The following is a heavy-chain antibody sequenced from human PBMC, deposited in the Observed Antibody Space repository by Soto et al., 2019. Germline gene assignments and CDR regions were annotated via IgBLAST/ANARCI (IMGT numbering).Heavy chain of an antibody. D-gene: IGHD5-12*01. V-gene: IGHV3-23*01. CDR3: AKMSVDIVATVDY. Sequence: GGSLRLSCAASGFTFSSYAMSWVRQAPGKGLEWVSAISGSGGSKYYEDSVKGRFTISSDNSKNTLYRQLNSLRAEDTAVYYCAKMSVDIVATVDYWDQGTLVTVSS. CDR1: GFTFSSYA. CDR2: ISGSGGSK. J-gene: IGHJ4*02.